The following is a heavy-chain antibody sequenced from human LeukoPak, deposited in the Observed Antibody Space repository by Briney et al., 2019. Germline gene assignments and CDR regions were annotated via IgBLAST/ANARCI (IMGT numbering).Heavy chain of an antibody. CDR2: ISGIVCTT. J-gene: IGHJ3*02. Sequence: PGGSLRLSCAACGFTFRRYAMSWVRQARGKGREGGSVISGIVCTTYFAASLNVPFTISTDTSNPPLYLQITSLSAEDTAVYYCAKYTGYRPRGDAFYIWGPGTMVTVSS. CDR1: GFTFRRYA. V-gene: IGHV3-23*01. CDR3: AKYTGYRPRGDAFYI. D-gene: IGHD5-18*01.